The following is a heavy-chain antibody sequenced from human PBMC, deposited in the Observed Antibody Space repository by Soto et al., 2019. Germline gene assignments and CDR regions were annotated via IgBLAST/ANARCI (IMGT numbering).Heavy chain of an antibody. V-gene: IGHV3-23*01. CDR3: AKNRGQVTTSWHFDY. D-gene: IGHD4-17*01. CDR1: GFTFSGYA. Sequence: SLRLSCAASGFTFSGYAMSWVRQAPGKGLEWVSVIHGGGNSAYYADSVKGRFTISRDNSKNTLYLQMSSLRGEDTAVYYCAKNRGQVTTSWHFDYWGQGTLVTVSS. J-gene: IGHJ4*02. CDR2: IHGGGNSA.